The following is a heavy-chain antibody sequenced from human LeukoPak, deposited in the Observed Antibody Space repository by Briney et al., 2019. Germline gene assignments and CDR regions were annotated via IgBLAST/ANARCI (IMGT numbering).Heavy chain of an antibody. J-gene: IGHJ5*02. Sequence: GSLRLSCAASGFTFSSYAMSWLRQAPGKGLEWVSAISGSGGSTYYADSVKGRFTISRDNSKNTLYLQMNSLRAEDTAVYYCARGGALWDIVLQPPETWGQGTLVTVSS. V-gene: IGHV3-23*01. CDR1: GFTFSSYA. CDR3: ARGGALWDIVLQPPET. CDR2: ISGSGGST. D-gene: IGHD2-8*01.